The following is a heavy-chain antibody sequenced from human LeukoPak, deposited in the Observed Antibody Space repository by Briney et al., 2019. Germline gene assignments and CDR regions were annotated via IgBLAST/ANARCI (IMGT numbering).Heavy chain of an antibody. Sequence: GGCLRLSCSAAGFTFRSHAMHWVRQAPGKGLEYVSTINDDGSLTYYADSVKGRFTISRDNSKNTVYLQMNNLRPDDSAVYHCLKGGWATVGPPKDWGQGTPVTVSS. CDR2: INDDGSLT. D-gene: IGHD4-11*01. V-gene: IGHV3-64D*08. J-gene: IGHJ4*02. CDR3: LKGGWATVGPPKD. CDR1: GFTFRSHA.